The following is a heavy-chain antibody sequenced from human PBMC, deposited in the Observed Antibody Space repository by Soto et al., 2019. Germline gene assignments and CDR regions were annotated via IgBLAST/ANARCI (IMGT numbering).Heavy chain of an antibody. D-gene: IGHD3-3*02. J-gene: IGHJ2*01. CDR2: IRGNGDDT. V-gene: IGHV3-23*01. Sequence: EMQLLDSGGSLVQPGGSLRLSCVASGLTFGRYAMTWVRQAPGKGLEWVSTIRGNGDDTFYADSVRGRFTVSRDNSNNIPYVHMNSLRADDTAVYYCSKGGHFSHFDLWGRGTLITVSS. CDR1: GLTFGRYA. CDR3: SKGGHFSHFDL.